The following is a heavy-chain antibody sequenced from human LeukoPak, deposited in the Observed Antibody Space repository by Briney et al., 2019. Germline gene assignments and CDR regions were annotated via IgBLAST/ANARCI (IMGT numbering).Heavy chain of an antibody. CDR3: ASDRYASGSYNWFDP. J-gene: IGHJ5*02. V-gene: IGHV1-2*02. D-gene: IGHD3-10*01. CDR1: GYTFTGYY. Sequence: ASVKVSCKASGYTFTGYYMHWVRQAPGQGLEWMGWINPNSGGTSYAQKFQGRVTMTRDTSISTAYMELSRLRSDDTAVYYCASDRYASGSYNWFDPWGQGTLVTVSS. CDR2: INPNSGGT.